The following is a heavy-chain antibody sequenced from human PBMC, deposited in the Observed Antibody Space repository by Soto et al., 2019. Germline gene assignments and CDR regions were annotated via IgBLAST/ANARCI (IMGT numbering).Heavy chain of an antibody. Sequence: QVQLQESGPGLVKPSETLSLTCSVSGGSISGSSYYWGWIRQPPGKGLEWIGSIYHSGSTYDNPSLKNRVTISVDTSKNQFSLKLSSVTAADTAVYYCARRDIYGHQAPYWGQGTLVTVSS. D-gene: IGHD2-15*01. CDR1: GGSISGSSYY. CDR2: IYHSGST. J-gene: IGHJ4*02. CDR3: ARRDIYGHQAPY. V-gene: IGHV4-39*01.